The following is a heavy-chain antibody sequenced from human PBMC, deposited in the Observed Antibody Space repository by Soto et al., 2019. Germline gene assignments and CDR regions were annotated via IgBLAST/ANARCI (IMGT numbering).Heavy chain of an antibody. CDR3: ARGSKWSGGYGIDV. D-gene: IGHD3-10*01. Sequence: QVQLVQSGAEVKKPGASVKVSCKASGYAFTTYDINWVRQATGQGPEWMGWMNPNSGHTVYAQKFQGRVTVTRDTAINTAYMELSSLRSEDTAVYYCARGSKWSGGYGIDVWGQGTKVTVSS. CDR2: MNPNSGHT. V-gene: IGHV1-8*01. J-gene: IGHJ6*02. CDR1: GYAFTTYD.